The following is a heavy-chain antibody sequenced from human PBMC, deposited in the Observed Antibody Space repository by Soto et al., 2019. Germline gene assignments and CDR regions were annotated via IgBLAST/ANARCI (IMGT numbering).Heavy chain of an antibody. CDR2: IWYDGSNK. J-gene: IGHJ6*02. V-gene: IGHV3-33*01. CDR1: GFTFSSYG. Sequence: GGSLRLSCAASGFTFSSYGMHWVRQAPGKGLEWVAVIWYDGSNKYYADSVKGRFTISRDNSKNTLYLQMNSLRAEDTAVYYCSSVLVYCSGGSCSARYYYGMDVWGQGTTVTVSS. CDR3: SSVLVYCSGGSCSARYYYGMDV. D-gene: IGHD2-15*01.